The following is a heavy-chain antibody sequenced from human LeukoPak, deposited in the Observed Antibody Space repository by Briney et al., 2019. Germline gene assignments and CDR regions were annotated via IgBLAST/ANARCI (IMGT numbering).Heavy chain of an antibody. CDR2: ISSSSSYI. V-gene: IGHV3-21*01. D-gene: IGHD2-15*01. J-gene: IGHJ3*02. CDR1: GFTFSSYS. Sequence: GGSLRLSCAASGFTFSSYSMNWVRQAPGKGLEWVSSISSSSSYIYYADSVKGRFTISRDNAKDSLYLQMNSLRAEDTAVYYCARDPHIVVARAFDIWGQGTMVTVSS. CDR3: ARDPHIVVARAFDI.